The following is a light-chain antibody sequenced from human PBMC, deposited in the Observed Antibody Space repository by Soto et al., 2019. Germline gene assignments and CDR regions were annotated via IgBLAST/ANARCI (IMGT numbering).Light chain of an antibody. J-gene: IGKJ1*01. V-gene: IGKV3-20*01. CDR3: QKYCSSCT. Sequence: EVVLTQSPGTLSLSPGDRATLSCRASQSVSNNYLAWYQQKPGQAPRLLIYGASNMATGIPVTFSGSGSGTDFTLTISRLEPDAFAVCYCQKYCSSCTFGQGTKVEIK. CDR2: GAS. CDR1: QSVSNNY.